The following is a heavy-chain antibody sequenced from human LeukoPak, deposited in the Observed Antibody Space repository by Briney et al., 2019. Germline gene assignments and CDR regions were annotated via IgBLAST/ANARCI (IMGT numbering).Heavy chain of an antibody. Sequence: SQTLSLTCAVYGASFSGYYWSWIRQPPGKGLEWIGEINPSGSTNYNPSLKSRITISIDTSKNQFSLKLSSVIAADTAVYYCARGYCSGASCYSRSRRPLDYWGQGTLVTVSS. CDR2: INPSGST. CDR3: ARGYCSGASCYSRSRRPLDY. D-gene: IGHD2-15*01. V-gene: IGHV4-34*01. J-gene: IGHJ4*02. CDR1: GASFSGYY.